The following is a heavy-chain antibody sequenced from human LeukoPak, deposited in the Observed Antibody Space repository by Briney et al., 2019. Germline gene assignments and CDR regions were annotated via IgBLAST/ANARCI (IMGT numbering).Heavy chain of an antibody. D-gene: IGHD3-22*01. Sequence: SETLSLTCTVSGGSISSSSYYWGWIRQPPGKGLEWIVSIYYSGSTYYNPSLKSRVTISVDTSKNQFSLKLSSVTAADTAVYSCARHRMYYYDSSGRGVADAFDIWGQGTMVTVSS. CDR3: ARHRMYYYDSSGRGVADAFDI. CDR2: IYYSGST. J-gene: IGHJ3*02. CDR1: GGSISSSSYY. V-gene: IGHV4-39*01.